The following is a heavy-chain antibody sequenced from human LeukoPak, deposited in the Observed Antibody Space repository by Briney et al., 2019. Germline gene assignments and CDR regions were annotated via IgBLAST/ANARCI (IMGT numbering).Heavy chain of an antibody. CDR1: GGSISSYY. J-gene: IGHJ4*02. V-gene: IGHV4-59*01. CDR3: AREGNSSGWYEFDY. CDR2: IYYSGST. D-gene: IGHD6-19*01. Sequence: PSETLSLTCTVSGGSISSYYWSWIRQPPGKGLEWIGYIYYSGSTNYNPSLKSRVTISVDTSKNQFSLKLSSVTAADTAVYYCAREGNSSGWYEFDYWGQGTLVTVSS.